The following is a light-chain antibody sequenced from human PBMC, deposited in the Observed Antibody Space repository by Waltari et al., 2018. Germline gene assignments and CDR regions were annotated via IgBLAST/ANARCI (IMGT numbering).Light chain of an antibody. Sequence: QSALTQPASVSGSPGQSITVSCPGTSSAVGSYTLVSWYQHHPPKAPKLMMYEVSKRPSGVSNRFSGSKSGDTASLTISGLQPEDEADYYCCSYAGANTYVFGSGTKVTVL. J-gene: IGLJ1*01. CDR2: EVS. V-gene: IGLV2-23*02. CDR1: SSAVGSYTL. CDR3: CSYAGANTYV.